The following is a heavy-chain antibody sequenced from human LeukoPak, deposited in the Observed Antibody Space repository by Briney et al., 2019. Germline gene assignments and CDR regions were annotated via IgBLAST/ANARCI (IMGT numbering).Heavy chain of an antibody. V-gene: IGHV3-33*01. D-gene: IGHD6-19*01. CDR3: MRASRGWYFDY. Sequence: GGSLRLSCAASGFTLSSHGMHWVRHGPGKGLEWVALIWYDGSKNYYGDFVKGRFTISRDNSKNTLYLDIHSLRAEDTAVYYCMRASRGWYFDYWGQGTLVTVSS. CDR2: IWYDGSKN. CDR1: GFTLSSHG. J-gene: IGHJ4*02.